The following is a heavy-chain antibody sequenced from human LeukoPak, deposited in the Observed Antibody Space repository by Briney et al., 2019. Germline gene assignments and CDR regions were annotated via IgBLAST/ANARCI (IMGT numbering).Heavy chain of an antibody. Sequence: SETLSLTCTVSGDSINSYYWNWIRQPPGKGLEWIGYIYYSERTDCNPSLKSRVTISVDTSKHQFSMKLKFVTAADTAVYFCARGRWLPNAFDIWGQGTMVTVFS. D-gene: IGHD5-24*01. V-gene: IGHV4-59*01. J-gene: IGHJ3*02. CDR2: IYYSERT. CDR3: ARGRWLPNAFDI. CDR1: GDSINSYY.